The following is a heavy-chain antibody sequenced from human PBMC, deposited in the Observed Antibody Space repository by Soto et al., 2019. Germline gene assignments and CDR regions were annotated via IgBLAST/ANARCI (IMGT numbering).Heavy chain of an antibody. V-gene: IGHV1-69*13. CDR1: GGTFSSYA. CDR2: IIPIFGTA. Sequence: SVKVSCKASGGTFSSYAISWVRQAPGQGLEWMGGIIPIFGTANYAQKFQGRVTITADESTSTAYMELSSLRSEDTAVYYCASSPLTMVRGVSGYFDYWGQGTLVTVSS. CDR3: ASSPLTMVRGVSGYFDY. J-gene: IGHJ4*02. D-gene: IGHD3-10*01.